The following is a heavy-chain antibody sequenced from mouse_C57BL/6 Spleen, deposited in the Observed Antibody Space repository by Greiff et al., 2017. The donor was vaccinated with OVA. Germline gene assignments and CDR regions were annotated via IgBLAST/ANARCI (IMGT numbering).Heavy chain of an antibody. Sequence: VQLQQSGPELVKPGASVKISCKASGYAFSSSWMNWVKQRPGKGLEWIGRIYPGDGDTNYNGKFKGKATLTADKSSSTAYMQLSSLTSEDSAVYFCARLYDYDGIDYWGQGTTLTVSS. J-gene: IGHJ2*01. D-gene: IGHD2-4*01. CDR2: IYPGDGDT. V-gene: IGHV1-82*01. CDR3: ARLYDYDGIDY. CDR1: GYAFSSSW.